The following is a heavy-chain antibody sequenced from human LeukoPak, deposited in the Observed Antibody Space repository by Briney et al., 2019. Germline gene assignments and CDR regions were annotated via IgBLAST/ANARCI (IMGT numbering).Heavy chain of an antibody. D-gene: IGHD3-16*02. Sequence: SETLSLTCTVSGGSISSYYWSWIRQPPGKGLEWIGYIYYSGGTNYNPSLKSRVTISVDTSKNQFSLKLSSVTAADTAVYYCARVGYVWGSYRYMAFDYWGQGTLVTVSS. CDR1: GGSISSYY. J-gene: IGHJ4*02. V-gene: IGHV4-59*01. CDR3: ARVGYVWGSYRYMAFDY. CDR2: IYYSGGT.